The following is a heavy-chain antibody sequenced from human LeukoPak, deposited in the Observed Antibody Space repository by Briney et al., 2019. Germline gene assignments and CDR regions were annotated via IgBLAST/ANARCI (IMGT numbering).Heavy chain of an antibody. CDR2: IRSRGNNYAT. CDR3: TRQTDSCHDY. CDR1: GFTFSDSH. Sequence: GGSLKLSCAASGFTFSDSHMHWVRLAFGKGLGWVGHIRSRGNNYATAYGASVEGRFTIARDDSKNTAYLQMSSLKIEDTAVYYCTRQTDSCHDYWGQGTLVTVSS. D-gene: IGHD2-2*01. V-gene: IGHV3-73*01. J-gene: IGHJ4*02.